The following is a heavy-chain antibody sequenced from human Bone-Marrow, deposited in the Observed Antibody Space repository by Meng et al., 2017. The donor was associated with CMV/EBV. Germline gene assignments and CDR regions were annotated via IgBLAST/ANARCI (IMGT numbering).Heavy chain of an antibody. Sequence: GESLKISCAASGFTISSNYMSWVRQAPGKGLEWVSVIYSGGTIYYADSVKGRFTISRDNSKNTLYLQMNSLRAEDTAAYYCARGATGAWDFYFDYWGQGTLVTVSS. D-gene: IGHD6-13*01. CDR3: ARGATGAWDFYFDY. V-gene: IGHV3-53*01. CDR2: IYSGGTI. J-gene: IGHJ4*02. CDR1: GFTISSNY.